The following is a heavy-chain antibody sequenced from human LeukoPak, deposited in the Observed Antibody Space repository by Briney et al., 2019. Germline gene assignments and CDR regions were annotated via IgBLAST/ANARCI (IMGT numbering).Heavy chain of an antibody. V-gene: IGHV1-2*02. D-gene: IGHD1-26*01. J-gene: IGHJ4*02. CDR2: INPNSGGT. CDR3: ARDLSGTYWGGFDY. CDR1: GYTFTGYY. Sequence: GASVKVSCKASGYTFTGYYIHWVRQAPGQGLEWMGWINPNSGGTNYAQKFQGRVTMTRDTSISTAYMELSRLSSDDTAVYYCARDLSGTYWGGFDYWGLGTLVTVSS.